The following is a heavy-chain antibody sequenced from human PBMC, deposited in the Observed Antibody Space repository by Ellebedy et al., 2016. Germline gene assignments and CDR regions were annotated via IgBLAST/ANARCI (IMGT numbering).Heavy chain of an antibody. CDR2: INPNSGGT. Sequence: ASVKVSXKASGYTFTGYYMHWVRQAPGQGLEWMGWINPNSGGTNYAQKFQGRVTMTRDTSISTAYMELSRLRSEDTAVYYCARAATMIVVVMGYWGQGTLVTVSA. V-gene: IGHV1-2*02. CDR1: GYTFTGYY. J-gene: IGHJ4*02. D-gene: IGHD3-22*01. CDR3: ARAATMIVVVMGY.